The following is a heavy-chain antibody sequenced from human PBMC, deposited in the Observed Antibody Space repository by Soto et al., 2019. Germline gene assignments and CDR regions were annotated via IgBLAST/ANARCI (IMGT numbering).Heavy chain of an antibody. CDR1: GGSISSYF. D-gene: IGHD6-13*01. Sequence: SETLSLTCTVSGGSISSYFYIWVRQPPGKGLEWIGSVYHTGTTDYNPSLKSRVTISVDTSKTQFSLNPRSVTAADTAVYYCARDLAAVPRAFDYWGRGTLVTVSS. CDR2: VYHTGTT. V-gene: IGHV4-59*01. J-gene: IGHJ4*02. CDR3: ARDLAAVPRAFDY.